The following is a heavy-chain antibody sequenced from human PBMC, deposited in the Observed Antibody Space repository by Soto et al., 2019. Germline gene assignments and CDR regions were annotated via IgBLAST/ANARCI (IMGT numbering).Heavy chain of an antibody. CDR1: GFTFTNAW. CDR2: IKSKTDGGTT. D-gene: IGHD2-15*01. CDR3: TTARGLVVVVAATMDV. J-gene: IGHJ6*02. V-gene: IGHV3-15*07. Sequence: GGSLRLSCAASGFTFTNAWMNWVRQAPGKGLEWVGRIKSKTDGGTTDYAAPVKGRFTISRDDSINTLYLQMNSLQTEDTAVYYCTTARGLVVVVAATMDVWGQGTTVTVSS.